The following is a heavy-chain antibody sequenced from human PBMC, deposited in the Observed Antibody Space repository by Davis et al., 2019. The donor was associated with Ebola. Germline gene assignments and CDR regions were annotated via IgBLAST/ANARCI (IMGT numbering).Heavy chain of an antibody. CDR2: ISWNSGSI. CDR3: AKGYDFWSGYLDY. Sequence: PGGSLRLSCVASGFTFADYAMHWVRQAPGQGLEWVSGISWNSGSIGYADSVKGRFTISRDNAKNSLYLQMNSLRAEDTALYYCAKGYDFWSGYLDYWGQGTLVTVSS. J-gene: IGHJ4*02. CDR1: GFTFADYA. D-gene: IGHD3-3*01. V-gene: IGHV3-9*01.